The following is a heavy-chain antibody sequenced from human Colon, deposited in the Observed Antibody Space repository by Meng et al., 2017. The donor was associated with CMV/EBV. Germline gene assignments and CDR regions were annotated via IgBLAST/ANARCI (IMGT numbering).Heavy chain of an antibody. J-gene: IGHJ6*02. Sequence: GESLKISCAASGFTFSNHEMHWVRQAPGKGLEWVAYISSSGSTIYYADSVKGRFTISRDNGKNSLYLQLNSLRAEDTAVYYCAREWRIMLFEVAPHLGYYYGMDVWGRGTTVTVS. CDR1: GFTFSNHE. CDR3: AREWRIMLFEVAPHLGYYYGMDV. CDR2: ISSSGSTI. D-gene: IGHD3/OR15-3a*01. V-gene: IGHV3-48*03.